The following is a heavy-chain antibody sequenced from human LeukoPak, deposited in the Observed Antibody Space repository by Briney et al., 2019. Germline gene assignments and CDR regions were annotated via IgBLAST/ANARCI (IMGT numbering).Heavy chain of an antibody. CDR2: ISMSSTYI. Sequence: PGRSLRLSCAASGFTFSSNATNWVRQAPGKGLEWVSSISMSSTYIYYADSVKGRFTISRDNAKNSLYLQMDSLRDEDTAVYYCTRAPYSSGWYTVDFWGQGTLVTVSS. J-gene: IGHJ4*02. V-gene: IGHV3-21*01. CDR1: GFTFSSNA. D-gene: IGHD6-19*01. CDR3: TRAPYSSGWYTVDF.